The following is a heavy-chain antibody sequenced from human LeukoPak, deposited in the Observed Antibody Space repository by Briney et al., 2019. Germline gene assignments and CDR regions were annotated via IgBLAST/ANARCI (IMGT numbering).Heavy chain of an antibody. D-gene: IGHD3-9*01. V-gene: IGHV4-59*08. Sequence: SETLSLTCTVSGGSISSYYWSWIRQPPGKGLEWIGYIYYSGSTYYNPSLKSRATISVDTSKNQFSLKLSSVTAADTAVYYCARAHYDILTGYYTHFDYWGQGTLVTVSS. CDR1: GGSISSYY. CDR3: ARAHYDILTGYYTHFDY. J-gene: IGHJ4*02. CDR2: IYYSGST.